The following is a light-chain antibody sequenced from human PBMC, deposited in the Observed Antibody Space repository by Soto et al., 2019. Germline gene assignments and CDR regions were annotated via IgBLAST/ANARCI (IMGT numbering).Light chain of an antibody. Sequence: DIQLTQSPSFLSASVGDRVTITCRASQGISSYLAWYQQKPGKAPNXXIYAASTLQSGVPSRFSGSGSGTEFTLTISSLKNEDFATYDCQQLNSYPRTFGQGTKVDIK. CDR1: QGISSY. CDR3: QQLNSYPRT. J-gene: IGKJ1*01. V-gene: IGKV1-9*01. CDR2: AAS.